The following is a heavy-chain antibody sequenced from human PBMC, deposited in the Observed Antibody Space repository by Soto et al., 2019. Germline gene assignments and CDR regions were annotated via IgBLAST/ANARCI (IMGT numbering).Heavy chain of an antibody. V-gene: IGHV4-30-4*01. Sequence: PSETLSLTCTVSGGSISSGDYYWSWIRQPPGKGLEWIGYIYYSGSTYYNTSLKSRVTISVDTSKNQFSLKLSSVTAADTAVYYCARDTYYYGSGSHWGQGTLVTVSS. CDR2: IYYSGST. CDR1: GGSISSGDYY. D-gene: IGHD3-10*01. CDR3: ARDTYYYGSGSH. J-gene: IGHJ4*02.